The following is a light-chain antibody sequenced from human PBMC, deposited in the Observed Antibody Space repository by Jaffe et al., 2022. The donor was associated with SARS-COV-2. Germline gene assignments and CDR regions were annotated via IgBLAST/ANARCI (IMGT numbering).Light chain of an antibody. CDR3: QQSYSSART. J-gene: IGKJ1*01. V-gene: IGKV1-39*01. Sequence: DIQMTQSPSSLSASVGDRVAISCRASQSISTYLNWYQQKPGKAPKLLIEAASSLQSGVPSRFSGSGSGTDFTLTIRSLQPEDFATYYCQQSYSSARTFGQGTKVEIK. CDR1: QSISTY. CDR2: AAS.